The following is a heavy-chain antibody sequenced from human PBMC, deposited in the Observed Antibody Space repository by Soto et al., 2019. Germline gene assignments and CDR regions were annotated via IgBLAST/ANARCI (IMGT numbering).Heavy chain of an antibody. D-gene: IGHD1-26*01. J-gene: IGHJ4*02. CDR1: GYTFTSYG. CDR2: ISGYDAST. Sequence: WASVKVSCKASGYTFTSYGLSWVRQAPGQGLEWMGWISGYDASTNYAQNLQDRVTMTTDTSTSTAYMELRSLTSDDTAVYYCARDFSGSNYERALDYWGQGTLVTVSS. CDR3: ARDFSGSNYERALDY. V-gene: IGHV1-18*04.